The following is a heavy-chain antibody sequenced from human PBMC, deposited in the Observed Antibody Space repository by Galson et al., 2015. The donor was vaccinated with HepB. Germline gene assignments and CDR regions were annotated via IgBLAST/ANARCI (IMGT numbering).Heavy chain of an antibody. CDR3: AKDVTSGVFGGYFDS. J-gene: IGHJ4*02. D-gene: IGHD6-19*01. CDR2: ISWDGSST. V-gene: IGHV3-43*01. Sequence: SLRLSCAASGFTFDDYIMHWIRHVPGKGLEWVADISWDGSSTHYADSVQGRFSISRDNSQNSLFLQMDSLRPDDSGIYYCAKDVTSGVFGGYFDSWGQGTLVPVSS. CDR1: GFTFDDYI.